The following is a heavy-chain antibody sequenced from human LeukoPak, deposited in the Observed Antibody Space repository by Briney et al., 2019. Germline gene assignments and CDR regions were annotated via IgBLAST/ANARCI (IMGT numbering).Heavy chain of an antibody. D-gene: IGHD3-9*01. CDR1: GGSISSYY. V-gene: IGHV4-59*01. Sequence: PSETLSLTCTVSGGSISSYYWSWIRQPPGKGLEWIGYIYYSGSTNYNPSLKSRVTISVKTSKNQFSLKLRSVTAADTAVYYCARVTGYTIEDYFDYWGQGTLVTVSS. CDR2: IYYSGST. J-gene: IGHJ4*02. CDR3: ARVTGYTIEDYFDY.